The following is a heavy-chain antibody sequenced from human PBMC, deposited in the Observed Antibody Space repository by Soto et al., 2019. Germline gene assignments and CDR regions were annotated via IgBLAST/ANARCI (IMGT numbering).Heavy chain of an antibody. Sequence: ASVKVSCKASGYPFTRYFVHWLRQAPGQGLEWMGNSNPSGGSPTYAQKFQDRVTMTTDTSTSTVYMELTSLSSDDSAVYYCAREMASTYYFDYWGQGTLVTIAS. V-gene: IGHV1-46*01. CDR2: SNPSGGSP. D-gene: IGHD1-1*01. J-gene: IGHJ4*02. CDR1: GYPFTRYF. CDR3: AREMASTYYFDY.